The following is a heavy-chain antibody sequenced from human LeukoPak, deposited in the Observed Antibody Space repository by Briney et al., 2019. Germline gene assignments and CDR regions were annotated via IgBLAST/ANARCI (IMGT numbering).Heavy chain of an antibody. CDR1: GFTFSSYA. Sequence: GGSLRLSCAASGFTFSSYAMHWVRQAPGKGLEWVAVISYDGSNKYYADSVKGRFTISRDNSKNTLYLQMNSLRAEDTAVYYCASQGIAAAGPFDPWGQGTLVTVSS. V-gene: IGHV3-30*04. CDR2: ISYDGSNK. CDR3: ASQGIAAAGPFDP. J-gene: IGHJ5*02. D-gene: IGHD6-13*01.